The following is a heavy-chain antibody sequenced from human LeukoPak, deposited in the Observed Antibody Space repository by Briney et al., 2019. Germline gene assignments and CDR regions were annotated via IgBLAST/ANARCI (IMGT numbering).Heavy chain of an antibody. V-gene: IGHV1-2*02. D-gene: IGHD3-3*01. Sequence: SVKVSCKASGYTFTGYYMHWVRQAPGQGLEWMGWINPNSGGTNYAQKFQGRVTMTRDTSISTAYMELSSLRSEDTAVYYCARRRSGYRFDYWGQGTLVTVSS. CDR3: ARRRSGYRFDY. CDR2: INPNSGGT. J-gene: IGHJ4*02. CDR1: GYTFTGYY.